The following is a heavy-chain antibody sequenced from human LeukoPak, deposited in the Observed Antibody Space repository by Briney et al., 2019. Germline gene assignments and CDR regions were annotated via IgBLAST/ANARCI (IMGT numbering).Heavy chain of an antibody. CDR3: ARPDWRGPFMWFDP. Sequence: PSETLSLTCTVSGGSISSSNCYWGRIRQPPGKGLEWIGSIFYSGSTYYNPSLKSRVTISVDTSKNQFSLKLNSVTAADTAVYYYARPDWRGPFMWFDPWGQGTLVTVSS. D-gene: IGHD3/OR15-3a*01. J-gene: IGHJ5*02. CDR2: IFYSGST. V-gene: IGHV4-39*01. CDR1: GGSISSSNCY.